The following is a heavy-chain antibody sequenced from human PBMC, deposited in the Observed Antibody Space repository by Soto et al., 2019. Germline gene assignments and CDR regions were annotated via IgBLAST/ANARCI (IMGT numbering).Heavy chain of an antibody. V-gene: IGHV1-18*01. J-gene: IGHJ6*02. CDR1: GYTFTTYD. D-gene: IGHD3-22*01. CDR2: ISAYNGNT. Sequence: QVQLVQSGGEVKKPGASVKVSCKASGYTFTTYDLSWVRQAPGQGLEWMGRISAYNGNTNYAQNLQGRVTMTTDTSTSTAYMELRSLRSDVTAVYYCARVIGYYYHMDVWGQGTTVTVSS. CDR3: ARVIGYYYHMDV.